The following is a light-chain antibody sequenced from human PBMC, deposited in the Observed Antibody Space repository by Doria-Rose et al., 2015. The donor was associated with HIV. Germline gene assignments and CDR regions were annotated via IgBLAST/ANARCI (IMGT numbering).Light chain of an antibody. V-gene: IGKV1-39*01. CDR1: QGISSY. Sequence: IQPPSFLSASVGDRVTITCRASQGISSYLNWYQQKPGKAPKLLIYAASSLQSGVPSRFRGSGSGTDFTLTISSLQPEDFATYYCQESYSTPGTFGQGTKVDIK. J-gene: IGKJ1*01. CDR3: QESYSTPGT. CDR2: AAS.